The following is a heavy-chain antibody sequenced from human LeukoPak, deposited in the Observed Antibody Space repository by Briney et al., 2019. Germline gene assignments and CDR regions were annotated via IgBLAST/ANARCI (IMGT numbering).Heavy chain of an antibody. CDR3: ARDRAALGPREFDP. Sequence: ASVKVSCKASGYTFTGYHMHWVRQAPGQGLEWMGWINPNSGGTNYAQKFQGRVTMTRDTSISTAYMELSRLRSDDTAVYYCARDRAALGPREFDPWGQGTLVTVSS. V-gene: IGHV1-2*02. J-gene: IGHJ5*02. CDR2: INPNSGGT. CDR1: GYTFTGYH. D-gene: IGHD3-16*01.